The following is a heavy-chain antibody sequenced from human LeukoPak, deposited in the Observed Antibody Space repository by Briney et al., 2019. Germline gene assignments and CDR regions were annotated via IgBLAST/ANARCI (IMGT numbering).Heavy chain of an antibody. Sequence: PGGSLRLSCAASGFTFSSYYLHWVRQAPGKGLVWVSLINIDGSTTRYADSVKGRFTISRDNAKNTLSLQMNSLRAEDAAVYYCVRDGLGTTPFDYWGQGTRVTVSS. J-gene: IGHJ4*02. CDR2: INIDGSTT. CDR3: VRDGLGTTPFDY. V-gene: IGHV3-74*01. CDR1: GFTFSSYY. D-gene: IGHD1-7*01.